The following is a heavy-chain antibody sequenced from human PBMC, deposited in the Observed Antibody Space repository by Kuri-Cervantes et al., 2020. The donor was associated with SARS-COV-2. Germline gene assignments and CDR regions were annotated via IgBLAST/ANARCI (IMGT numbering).Heavy chain of an antibody. Sequence: SETLSLTCAVYGGSFSGYYWSWIRQPPGKGLEWIGEINHSGSTNYNPSLKSRVTISVDTSKNQFSLKLSSVTAADTAVYYCARDSYDILTGYPSQGRSPYYFDYWGQGTLVTVSS. D-gene: IGHD3-9*01. J-gene: IGHJ4*02. CDR3: ARDSYDILTGYPSQGRSPYYFDY. V-gene: IGHV4-34*01. CDR1: GGSFSGYY. CDR2: INHSGST.